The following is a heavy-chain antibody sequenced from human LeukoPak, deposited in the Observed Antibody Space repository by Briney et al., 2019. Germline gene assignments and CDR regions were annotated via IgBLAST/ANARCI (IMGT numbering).Heavy chain of an antibody. Sequence: GGSLRLSCAASVFTFSNYSMYWVRQSPGKGLEWVALISKDGNNKYDADSVKGRFTISRDNSKNTLYLQMNSLRAEDTALYYCARGIRYFDWLSIDYWGRGTLVTVSS. D-gene: IGHD3-9*01. CDR3: ARGIRYFDWLSIDY. V-gene: IGHV3-30*04. J-gene: IGHJ4*02. CDR2: ISKDGNNK. CDR1: VFTFSNYS.